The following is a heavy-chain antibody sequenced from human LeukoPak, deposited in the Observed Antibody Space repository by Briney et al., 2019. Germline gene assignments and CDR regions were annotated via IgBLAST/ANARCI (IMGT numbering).Heavy chain of an antibody. Sequence: GGSLRLSCAASGFTFSDYMSWIRQAPGEGLEWVSYISSSSRYTNYADSVKGRFTISRDNAKNSLYLQMNSLRAEDTAVYYCARGWSGMDVWGQGTTVTVSS. CDR2: ISSSSRYT. J-gene: IGHJ6*02. D-gene: IGHD3-3*01. V-gene: IGHV3-11*06. CDR1: GFTFSDY. CDR3: ARGWSGMDV.